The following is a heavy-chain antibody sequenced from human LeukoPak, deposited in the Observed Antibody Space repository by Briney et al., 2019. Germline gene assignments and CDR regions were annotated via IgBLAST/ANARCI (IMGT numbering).Heavy chain of an antibody. CDR2: INHSGST. CDR3: ARRYSYGFNY. V-gene: IGHV4-34*01. CDR1: GGSFSGYY. J-gene: IGHJ4*02. Sequence: SETLSLTCAVYGGSFSGYYWSWIRQPPGKGLEWIGEINHSGSTNYNPSLKSRVTISVDTSKNQFSLKLSSVTAADTAVYYCARRYSYGFNYRGQGTLVTVSS. D-gene: IGHD5-18*01.